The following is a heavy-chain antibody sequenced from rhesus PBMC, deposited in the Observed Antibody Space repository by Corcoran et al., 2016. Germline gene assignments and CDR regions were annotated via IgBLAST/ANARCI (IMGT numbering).Heavy chain of an antibody. Sequence: QVQLQESGPAVVKPSETLSLTCAVSGGSISSSNWWDWIRQSPGKGLEWFGGIHDHTVNTVYSPSLKGRVTLSIDTSQNQFSLKLSSVTAADTAVYFCARHLGSSYGWRFDVWGAGVLVTVSS. D-gene: IGHD6-43*01. CDR3: ARHLGSSYGWRFDV. CDR2: IHDHTVNT. V-gene: IGHV4-93*02. CDR1: GGSISSSNW. J-gene: IGHJ5-1*01.